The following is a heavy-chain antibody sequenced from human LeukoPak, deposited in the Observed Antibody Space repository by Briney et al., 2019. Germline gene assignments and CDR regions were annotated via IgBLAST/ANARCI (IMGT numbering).Heavy chain of an antibody. Sequence: SETLSLTCTVSGGSISSYYWSWIRQPAGKGLEWTGCIYTSGSTNYNPSLKRRVTMSVDTSKNQFSLKLSSVTAADTAVYYCARESSSWYWFDPWGQGTLVTVSS. CDR3: ARESSSWYWFDP. D-gene: IGHD6-13*01. J-gene: IGHJ5*02. V-gene: IGHV4-4*07. CDR2: IYTSGST. CDR1: GGSISSYY.